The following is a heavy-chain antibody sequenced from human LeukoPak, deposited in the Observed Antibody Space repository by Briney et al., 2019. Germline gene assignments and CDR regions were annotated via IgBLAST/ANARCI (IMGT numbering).Heavy chain of an antibody. V-gene: IGHV3-23*01. Sequence: GRSLRLSCAAPGFTVSSNYMSWVRQAPGKGLDWVSGIGASGGSTYYADSVKGRFTISRDNSKNTLYLQMNSLRTEDTAVYYCAKAEGYDILTGLDYWGQGTLVTVSS. CDR3: AKAEGYDILTGLDY. J-gene: IGHJ4*02. CDR1: GFTVSSNY. CDR2: IGASGGST. D-gene: IGHD3-9*01.